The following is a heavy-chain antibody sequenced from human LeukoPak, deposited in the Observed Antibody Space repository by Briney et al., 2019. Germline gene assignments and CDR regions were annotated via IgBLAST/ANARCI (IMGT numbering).Heavy chain of an antibody. CDR3: ARQGLSWFDP. J-gene: IGHJ5*02. Sequence: SGTLSLTCDVSGDSITNSIWWSWLRQPPGKGLEWIGEIYHSGSNNYNPSLKSRVTISVDTSKNQFSLKLSSVTAADTAVYYCARQGLSWFDPWGQGTLVTVSS. CDR2: IYHSGSN. CDR1: GDSITNSIW. V-gene: IGHV4-4*02.